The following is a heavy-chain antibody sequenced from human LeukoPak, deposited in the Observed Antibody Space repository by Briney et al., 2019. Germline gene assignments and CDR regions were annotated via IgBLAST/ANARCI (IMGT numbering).Heavy chain of an antibody. D-gene: IGHD6-19*01. CDR1: GFTFDDYA. J-gene: IGHJ6*02. Sequence: GRSLRLSCAASGFTFDDYAMHWVRQAPGKGLEWVSGISWNSGSIGYADSVKGRFTISRDNAKNSLYLQMNSLRAEDTALYYCAKASRGYSSGWYDLENYYYYGMDGWGQGTTVTVSS. CDR2: ISWNSGSI. CDR3: AKASRGYSSGWYDLENYYYYGMDG. V-gene: IGHV3-9*01.